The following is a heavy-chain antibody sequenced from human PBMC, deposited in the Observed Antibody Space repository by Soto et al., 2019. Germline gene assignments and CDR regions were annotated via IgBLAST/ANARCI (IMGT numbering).Heavy chain of an antibody. Sequence: QITLKESGPTLVKPTQTLTLTCTFSGFSLSTNGVGVGWIRQPPGKALEWLAVIYWDDAKHYSPSLKIRLTITKDTFKNQVVLTMTNMDPVDTATYYCARKNYGDYPTDYWGQGTLVTVSS. J-gene: IGHJ4*02. CDR3: ARKNYGDYPTDY. CDR1: GFSLSTNGVG. D-gene: IGHD4-17*01. CDR2: IYWDDAK. V-gene: IGHV2-5*02.